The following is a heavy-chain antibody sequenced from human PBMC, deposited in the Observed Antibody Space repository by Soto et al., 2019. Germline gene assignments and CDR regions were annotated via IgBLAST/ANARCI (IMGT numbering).Heavy chain of an antibody. Sequence: QVQLQESGPGLVKPSETLSLTCTVSGGSISSYYWSWIRQPPGKGLEWIGYIYYSGSTNYNPSLKSRVTISVDTSKKQFSLNLSSVTVADTAVYYCAREGGSSGNWFDPWGQGTLVTVSS. J-gene: IGHJ5*02. CDR2: IYYSGST. CDR1: GGSISSYY. D-gene: IGHD6-13*01. CDR3: AREGGSSGNWFDP. V-gene: IGHV4-59*01.